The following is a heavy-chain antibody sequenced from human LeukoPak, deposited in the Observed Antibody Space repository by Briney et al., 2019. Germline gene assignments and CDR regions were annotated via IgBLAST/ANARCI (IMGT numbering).Heavy chain of an antibody. CDR2: IYYSGST. J-gene: IGHJ2*01. CDR1: GYSISSGYY. V-gene: IGHV4-38-2*02. Sequence: SETLSLTCTVSGYSISSGYYWGWIRQPPGKGLEWIGSIYYSGSTDYNPSLKSRVIISVDTSKNQFSLSLISVTAADTAVYYCARDGVSALNLYSDLWGRGTLVTVPS. CDR3: ARDGVSALNLYSDL. D-gene: IGHD3-3*01.